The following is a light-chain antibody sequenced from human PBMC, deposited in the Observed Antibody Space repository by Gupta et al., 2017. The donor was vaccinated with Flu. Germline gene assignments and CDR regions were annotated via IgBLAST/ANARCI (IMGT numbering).Light chain of an antibody. CDR2: SAS. V-gene: IGKV1-12*01. CDR1: QGISAW. Sequence: PSSVSASVGDTVTITCRANQGISAWLAWYQQKPGKAPKLLMSSASRVESGVPTRFSGSGSGTEFTLTISRLQPEDFATYYCQPTDNFPWTFGQGTKVEIK. J-gene: IGKJ1*01. CDR3: QPTDNFPWT.